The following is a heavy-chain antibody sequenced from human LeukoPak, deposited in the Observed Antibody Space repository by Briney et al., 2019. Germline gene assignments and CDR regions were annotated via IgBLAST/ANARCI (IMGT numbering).Heavy chain of an antibody. V-gene: IGHV3-15*01. CDR2: IKSKTDGGTT. Sequence: PGGSLRLSCAASEFTFGNAWMSWVRQAPGKGLEWVGRIKSKTDGGTTDYAAPVKGRFTISRDDSKNTLYLQMNSLKTEDTAVYYCTTDRQDYDFWSGYYNDYWGQGTLVTVSS. CDR3: TTDRQDYDFWSGYYNDY. CDR1: EFTFGNAW. J-gene: IGHJ4*02. D-gene: IGHD3-3*01.